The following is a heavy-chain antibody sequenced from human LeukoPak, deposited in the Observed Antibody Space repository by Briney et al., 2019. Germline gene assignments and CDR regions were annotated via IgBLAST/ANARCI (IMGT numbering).Heavy chain of an antibody. CDR1: GGTFSSYA. Sequence: SVKVSCKASGGTFSSYAISWVRQAPGQGLEWMGGIIPIFGTANYAQKFQGRVTITVDESTSTAYMELSSLRSEDTAVYYCARDARPSFIVGATTLLDPWGQGTLVTVSS. V-gene: IGHV1-69*01. CDR2: IIPIFGTA. D-gene: IGHD1-26*01. J-gene: IGHJ5*02. CDR3: ARDARPSFIVGATTLLDP.